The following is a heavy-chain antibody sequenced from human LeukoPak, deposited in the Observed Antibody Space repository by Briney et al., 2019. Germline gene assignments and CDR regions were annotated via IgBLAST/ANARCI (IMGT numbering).Heavy chain of an antibody. CDR2: IKSKVAGGTT. CDR3: TKDHGESALVY. J-gene: IGHJ4*02. D-gene: IGHD4-17*01. Sequence: GGSLRLSCAASGFTFTNAWMSWVRQAPGKGLEWVGHIKSKVAGGTTDYAAPVKGRFTISRDDSKNTLYLQMNNLKTEDTAVYYCTKDHGESALVYGGQETLFTVS. V-gene: IGHV3-15*01. CDR1: GFTFTNAW.